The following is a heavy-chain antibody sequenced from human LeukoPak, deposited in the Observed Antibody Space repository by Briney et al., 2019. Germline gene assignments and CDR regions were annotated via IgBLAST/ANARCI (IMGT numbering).Heavy chain of an antibody. CDR3: ARGSWMATILVGAFDI. V-gene: IGHV4-39*07. CDR1: GGSISSTSYY. CDR2: IYYSGST. D-gene: IGHD5-24*01. J-gene: IGHJ3*02. Sequence: SETLSLTCAVSGGSISSTSYYWGWIRQPPGKGLEWIGSIYYSGSTYYNPSLKSRLTISIDTAKNQFSLKLSSVTAAGTAVYYCARGSWMATILVGAFDIWGQGTMVTVSS.